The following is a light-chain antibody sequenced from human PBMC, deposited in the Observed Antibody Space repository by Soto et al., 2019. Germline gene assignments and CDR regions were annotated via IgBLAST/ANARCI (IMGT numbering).Light chain of an antibody. CDR3: QTWGTGILV. J-gene: IGLJ2*01. V-gene: IGLV4-69*01. CDR1: SGHSTYT. Sequence: QSVLTQSPSASASLGASVKLTCTLSSGHSTYTIAWHQQQPEKGPRFLMRLNSDGSHTKGDGIPDRFSGSSSGAERYLTISILQSEDEADYYCQTWGTGILVFGGGTKLTVL. CDR2: LNSDGSH.